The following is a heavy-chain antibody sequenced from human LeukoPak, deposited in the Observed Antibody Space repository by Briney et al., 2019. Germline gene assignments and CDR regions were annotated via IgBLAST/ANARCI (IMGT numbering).Heavy chain of an antibody. CDR2: INPNSGGT. J-gene: IGHJ4*02. Sequence: ASVTVSFTASGYTFTAYYMHWVRQAPGQGLEWMGWINPNSGGTKYAQKFQGRVTMTRDTAISTAYMELSSLRSDDTAVYYCARGYSSGKADYWGQGSLVTVSP. CDR3: ARGYSSGKADY. V-gene: IGHV1-2*02. CDR1: GYTFTAYY. D-gene: IGHD6-19*01.